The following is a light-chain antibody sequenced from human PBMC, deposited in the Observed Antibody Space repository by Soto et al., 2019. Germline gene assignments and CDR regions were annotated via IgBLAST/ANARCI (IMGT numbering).Light chain of an antibody. CDR3: SSYSSSSSHVI. J-gene: IGLJ2*01. V-gene: IGLV2-14*03. CDR2: DVS. CDR1: SSDIGGYNY. Sequence: QSALTQPASVSGSPGQSITISCTGTSSDIGGYNYVSWYQQHPGKAPKLMIYDVSNRPSGISNRFSASKSGNTASLTFSGLQAEDEADYYCSSYSSSSSHVIFGGGTKVTVL.